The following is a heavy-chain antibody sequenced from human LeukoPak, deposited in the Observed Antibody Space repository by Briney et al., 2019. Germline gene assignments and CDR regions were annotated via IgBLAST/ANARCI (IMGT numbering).Heavy chain of an antibody. J-gene: IGHJ5*02. D-gene: IGHD6-13*01. CDR3: ARVEQQLVMGGWFDP. CDR1: GGSISSGSYY. CDR2: IYTSGST. V-gene: IGHV4-61*02. Sequence: SQTLSLTCTVSGGSISSGSYYWSWIRQPAGKGLEWIGRIYTSGSTSYNPSLKSRVTISVDTSKNQFSLKLSSVTAADTAVYYCARVEQQLVMGGWFDPWGQGTLVTVSS.